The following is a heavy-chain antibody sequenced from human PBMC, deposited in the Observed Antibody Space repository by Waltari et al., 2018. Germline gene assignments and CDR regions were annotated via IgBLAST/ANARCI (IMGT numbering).Heavy chain of an antibody. CDR2: IYYSGST. V-gene: IGHV4-39*02. J-gene: IGHJ3*02. Sequence: QLQLQESGPGLVQPSETLSLTCPVSGGSISSSSYYLGWIRQPPGKGLEWIGSIYYSGSTYYNPSLKSRVTISVDTSKNQFSLKLSSVTAADTAVYYCARDSTVTTLGIDIWGQGTMVTVSS. CDR1: GGSISSSSYY. D-gene: IGHD4-17*01. CDR3: ARDSTVTTLGIDI.